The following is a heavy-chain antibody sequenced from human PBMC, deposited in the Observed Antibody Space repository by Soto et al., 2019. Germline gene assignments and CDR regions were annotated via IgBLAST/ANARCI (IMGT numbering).Heavy chain of an antibody. J-gene: IGHJ4*02. D-gene: IGHD6-6*01. CDR3: ARGRGLAARPQHLDH. Sequence: QVQLVESGGGVVQPGGSLRLSCATYGFLFSGYAMHWVRQTPGKGLEWVAVISYDGKEKYYADSAEGRFTISRESSGVTLYLQMSSLRVEDTAVYYCARGRGLAARPQHLDHWGQGTLVTVSS. CDR1: GFLFSGYA. V-gene: IGHV3-30*04. CDR2: ISYDGKEK.